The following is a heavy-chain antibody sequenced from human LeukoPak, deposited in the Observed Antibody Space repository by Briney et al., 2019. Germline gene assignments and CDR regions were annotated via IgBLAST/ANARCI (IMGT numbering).Heavy chain of an antibody. CDR1: GFVFSNSW. CDR3: AKDYCSSTSCYSDAFDI. J-gene: IGHJ3*02. Sequence: PGGSLRLSCTASGFVFSNSWMSWVRQAPGKGLEWVANMKQDGREKYYADSVKGRFTISRDNSKNSLYLQMNSLRTEDTALYYCAKDYCSSTSCYSDAFDIWGQGTMVTVSS. CDR2: MKQDGREK. D-gene: IGHD2-2*01. V-gene: IGHV3-7*03.